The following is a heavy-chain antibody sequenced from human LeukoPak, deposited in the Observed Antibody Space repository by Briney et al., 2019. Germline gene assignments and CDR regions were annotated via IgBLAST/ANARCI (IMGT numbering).Heavy chain of an antibody. CDR1: GFTFSSYA. J-gene: IGHJ4*02. Sequence: GGSLRLSCAASGFTFSSYAMTWVRQAPGKGLEWVSVISASGGTTYYADSVRGRFTISRDNSKNTLYPQMNSLRAEDTAVYYCAKVRNYFDTSGRHFDYWGQGTLVTVSS. D-gene: IGHD3-22*01. V-gene: IGHV3-23*01. CDR2: ISASGGTT. CDR3: AKVRNYFDTSGRHFDY.